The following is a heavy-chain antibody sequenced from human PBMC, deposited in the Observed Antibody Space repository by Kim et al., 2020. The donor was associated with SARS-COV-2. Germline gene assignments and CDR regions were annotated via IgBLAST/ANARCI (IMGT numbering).Heavy chain of an antibody. D-gene: IGHD6-13*01. CDR2: IWYDGSNK. CDR3: KSSSWTNWGLHPEGGY. Sequence: GGSLRLSCAASGFTFSSYAMHWVRQAPGKGLEWVAVIWYDGSNKYYADSVKGRFTISRDNSKNTLYLQMNSLRAEDTAVYYCKSSSWTNWGLHPEGGYWGQGTLVTVSS. V-gene: IGHV3-33*01. CDR1: GFTFSSYA. J-gene: IGHJ4*02.